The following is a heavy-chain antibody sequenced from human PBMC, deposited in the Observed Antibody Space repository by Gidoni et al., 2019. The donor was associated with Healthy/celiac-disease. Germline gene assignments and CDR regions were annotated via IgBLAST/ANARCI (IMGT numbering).Heavy chain of an antibody. D-gene: IGHD5-12*01. J-gene: IGHJ6*04. CDR1: GFTFSSYS. Sequence: EVQLVESGGGLVKPGGSLRLSCAASGFTFSSYSMNWVRQAPGKGLEWVSSISSSRSYIYYADSVKGRFTISRDNAKNSLYLQMNSLRAEDTAVYYCARDTHNWSGYARMDVWGKGTTVTVSS. CDR2: ISSSRSYI. CDR3: ARDTHNWSGYARMDV. V-gene: IGHV3-21*01.